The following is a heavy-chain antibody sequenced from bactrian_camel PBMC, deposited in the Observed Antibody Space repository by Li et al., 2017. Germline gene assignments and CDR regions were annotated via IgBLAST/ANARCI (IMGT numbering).Heavy chain of an antibody. V-gene: IGHV3-1*01. CDR3: AAGPWYTDEYLY. J-gene: IGHJ4*01. CDR1: GFTFDDYP. CDR2: ISWSGDST. D-gene: IGHD6*01. Sequence: VQLVESGGGLVRPGGSLRLSCVGSGFTFDDYPMGRVRQAPGKGLEWVSAISWSGDSTNYADSVKGRVTISRDNAKNTAFLQLNSLKSEDTALYYCAAGPWYTDEYLYWGQGTQVTVS.